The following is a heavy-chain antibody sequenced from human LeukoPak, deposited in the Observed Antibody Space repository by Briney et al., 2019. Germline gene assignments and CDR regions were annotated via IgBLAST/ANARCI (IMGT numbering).Heavy chain of an antibody. CDR2: INHSGST. CDR1: GGSFSGYY. J-gene: IGHJ4*02. CDR3: ARGPDSGSYTHHFDF. Sequence: KTSETLSLTCAVYGGSFSGYYWSWIRQPPGKGLEWIGEINHSGSTNYNPSLKSRVTISVDTSKNRFSLKLSSVTAADTAVYYCARGPDSGSYTHHFDFWGQGSLVTVSS. D-gene: IGHD1-26*01. V-gene: IGHV4-34*01.